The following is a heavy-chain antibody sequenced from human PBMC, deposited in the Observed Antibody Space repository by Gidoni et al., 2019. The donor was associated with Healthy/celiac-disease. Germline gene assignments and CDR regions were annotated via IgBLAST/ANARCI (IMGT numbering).Heavy chain of an antibody. D-gene: IGHD3-9*01. CDR2: ISWNSGSI. Sequence: EVQLVESGGGLVQPGRSLRLSCAASGFTFDDYAMHWGRQAPGKGLEWVSGISWNSGSIGYADSVKGRFTISRDNAKNSLYLQMNSLRAEDMALYYCARRNLREFDYWGQGTLVTVSS. V-gene: IGHV3-9*03. CDR3: ARRNLREFDY. J-gene: IGHJ4*02. CDR1: GFTFDDYA.